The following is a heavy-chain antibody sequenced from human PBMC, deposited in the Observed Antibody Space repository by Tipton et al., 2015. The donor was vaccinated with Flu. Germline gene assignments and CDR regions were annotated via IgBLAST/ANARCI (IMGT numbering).Heavy chain of an antibody. D-gene: IGHD3-16*02. CDR1: GFTFSNYE. CDR3: ARDSGLCRYITCHHFDN. Sequence: SLRLSCIASGFTFSNYEMNWVRQAPGKGLEWISYIRSSGDSIDYADSVKGRFTISRDNAKNSLYLQMNSLRAEDSAVYYCARDSGLCRYITCHHFDNWGQGTLVTVSS. V-gene: IGHV3-48*03. J-gene: IGHJ4*02. CDR2: IRSSGDSI.